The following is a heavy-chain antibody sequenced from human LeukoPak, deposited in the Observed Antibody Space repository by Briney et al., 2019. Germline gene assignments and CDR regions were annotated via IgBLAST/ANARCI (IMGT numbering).Heavy chain of an antibody. CDR2: ISPSGGGI. CDR3: ARSSITVTHEIDH. J-gene: IGHJ4*02. Sequence: ASVKVSFKASGYTLTNYYIHWVRQAPGQGLEWMGLISPSGGGIIYAQRFQGRVTMTRDTSTSTVYMDLNSLRSEDTAVYYCARSSITVTHEIDHWGQGTLVTVSS. D-gene: IGHD4-17*01. V-gene: IGHV1-46*01. CDR1: GYTLTNYY.